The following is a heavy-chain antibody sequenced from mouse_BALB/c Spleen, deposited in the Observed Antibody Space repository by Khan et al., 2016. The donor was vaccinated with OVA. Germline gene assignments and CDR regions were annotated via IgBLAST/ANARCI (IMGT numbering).Heavy chain of an antibody. J-gene: IGHJ2*01. CDR3: ARTARIKY. V-gene: IGHV3-2*02. CDR1: GYSITSGYG. CDR2: ISYSGST. D-gene: IGHD1-2*01. Sequence: VQLKQSGPGLVKPSQSLSLTCTVTGYSITSGYGWNWIRQFPGNKLEWMGYISYSGSTNYNQSLKSRISFTRDTSKNQFFLQLNSMTTEDTATYYCARTARIKYWGQGTTLTVSA.